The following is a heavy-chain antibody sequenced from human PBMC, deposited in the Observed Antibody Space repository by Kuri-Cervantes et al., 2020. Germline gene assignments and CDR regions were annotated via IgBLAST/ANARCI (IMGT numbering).Heavy chain of an antibody. D-gene: IGHD3-10*01. CDR2: INWNGGST. V-gene: IGHV3-20*04. J-gene: IGHJ6*02. CDR3: ARDKGFGELSQYGMDV. CDR1: GFTFDDYG. Sequence: GESLKISCAASGFTFDDYGLSWVRQAPGKGLEWVSGINWNGGSTGYADSVKGRFTISRDNSKNTLYLQMNSLRAEDTAVYYCARDKGFGELSQYGMDVWGQGTTVTVSS.